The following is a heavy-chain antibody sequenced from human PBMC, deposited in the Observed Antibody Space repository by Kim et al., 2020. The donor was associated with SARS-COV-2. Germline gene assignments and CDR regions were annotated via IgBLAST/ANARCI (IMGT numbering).Heavy chain of an antibody. CDR2: ST. V-gene: IGHV1-58*01. Sequence: STNAAPQFQDRLTLNSDTSTDTVYMELSSLRSDDTAIYYCAADSFSGGYDYWGQGTLVTVSS. D-gene: IGHD6-19*01. J-gene: IGHJ4*02. CDR3: AADSFSGGYDY.